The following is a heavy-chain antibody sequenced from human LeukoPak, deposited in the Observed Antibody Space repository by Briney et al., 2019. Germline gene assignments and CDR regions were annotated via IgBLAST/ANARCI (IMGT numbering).Heavy chain of an antibody. J-gene: IGHJ4*02. CDR1: GYTLTELS. CDR3: ATSSSLYDYVWGPFLRGYFDY. CDR2: FDPEDGET. D-gene: IGHD3-16*01. V-gene: IGHV1-24*01. Sequence: ASVKVSCKVSGYTLTELSMHWVRQAPGKGLEWMGGFDPEDGETIYAQKFQGRVTMTEDTSTDTAYTELSSLRSEDTAVYYCATSSSLYDYVWGPFLRGYFDYWGQGTLVTVSS.